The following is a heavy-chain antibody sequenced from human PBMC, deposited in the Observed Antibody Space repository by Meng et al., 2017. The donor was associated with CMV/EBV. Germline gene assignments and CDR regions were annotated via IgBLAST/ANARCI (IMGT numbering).Heavy chain of an antibody. Sequence: LRLSCSVSGVSITSFYWTWVRQAPGKGLEWIGYVSYSGNTNYNPSFRSRVTISRETSRNQFSLHLTSVTAADTAVYFCARDAYNSFDSWGLGTLVTVSS. V-gene: IGHV4-59*01. CDR2: VSYSGNT. D-gene: IGHD5-24*01. J-gene: IGHJ4*02. CDR3: ARDAYNSFDS. CDR1: GVSITSFY.